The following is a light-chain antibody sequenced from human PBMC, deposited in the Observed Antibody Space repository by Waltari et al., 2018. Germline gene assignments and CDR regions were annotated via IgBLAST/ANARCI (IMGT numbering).Light chain of an antibody. V-gene: IGLV2-23*01. CDR2: EGS. CDR3: CSYAGSSTFYV. J-gene: IGLJ1*01. Sequence: QSALTQPASVSGSPGQSITIPCTGTTSDVVSYNLVPWYQQYPGKAPKLMIYEGSKRPSGVSNRFSGSKSGNTASLTISGLQAEDEADYYCCSYAGSSTFYVFGTGTKVTVL. CDR1: TSDVVSYNL.